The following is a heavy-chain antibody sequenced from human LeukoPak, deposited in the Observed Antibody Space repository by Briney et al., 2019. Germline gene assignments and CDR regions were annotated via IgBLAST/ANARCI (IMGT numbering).Heavy chain of an antibody. CDR3: AREHGGVGATKNY. D-gene: IGHD1-26*01. CDR1: GFTFSSYS. CDR2: ISSSSSYI. V-gene: IGHV3-21*01. J-gene: IGHJ4*02. Sequence: NPGGSLRLSCAASGFTFSSYSMNWVRQAPGKGLEWVSSISSSSSYIYYADSVKGRFTISRDNAKNSLYLQMNSLRAEDTAVYYCAREHGGVGATKNYWGQGTLVTVSS.